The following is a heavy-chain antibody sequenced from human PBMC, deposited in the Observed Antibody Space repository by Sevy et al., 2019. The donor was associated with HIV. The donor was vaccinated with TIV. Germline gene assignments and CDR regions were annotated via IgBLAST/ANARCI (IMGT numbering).Heavy chain of an antibody. D-gene: IGHD2-21*02. V-gene: IGHV3-30-3*01. Sequence: GGSLRLSCTASGFTFSNYDMHWVRQAPGKGLEWVAVISHDGNDKNYADSVKVRFTISRDDFKNTLYLQMSSLGPEDTAVYFCARLFSCGGDCYYLDYWGQGALVTVSS. J-gene: IGHJ4*02. CDR1: GFTFSNYD. CDR3: ARLFSCGGDCYYLDY. CDR2: ISHDGNDK.